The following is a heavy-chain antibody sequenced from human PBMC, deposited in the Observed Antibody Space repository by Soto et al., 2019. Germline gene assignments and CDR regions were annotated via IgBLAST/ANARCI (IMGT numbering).Heavy chain of an antibody. V-gene: IGHV1-69*01. J-gene: IGHJ5*02. CDR2: IIPIYGTA. CDR3: AGVSGMGRGVIENWFEP. D-gene: IGHD3-10*01. CDR1: GDTFTIYA. Sequence: QVQLVQSGAELKKPGSSVQVACQASGDTFTIYAMNWLRKAPGQGLEWMAGIIPIYGTANYAQKFRGRVKITADESRRTSVMELSSVRSGYRALYYCAGVSGMGRGVIENWFEPWGQGTLVTVS.